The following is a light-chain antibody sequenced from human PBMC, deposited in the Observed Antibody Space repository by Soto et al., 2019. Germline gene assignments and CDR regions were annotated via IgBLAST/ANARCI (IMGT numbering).Light chain of an antibody. J-gene: IGKJ4*01. V-gene: IGKV1-39*01. CDR2: AAY. CDR3: QHSYTAPLT. CDR1: QSISTY. Sequence: DIQVTRSPSSLSASVGDRVTITGRASQSISTYLNWYQQKPGKAPNLLIFAAYTLQSGVPSRFSGSGSGTDFTLTIRSLQPEDFATYYCQHSYTAPLTFCGGTKVDIK.